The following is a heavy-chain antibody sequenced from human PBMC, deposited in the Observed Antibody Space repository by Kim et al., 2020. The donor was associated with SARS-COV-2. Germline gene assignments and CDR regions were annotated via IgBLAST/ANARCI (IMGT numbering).Heavy chain of an antibody. V-gene: IGHV4-39*01. Sequence: SETLSLTCTVSGGSISSSSYYWGWIRQPPGKGLEWIGSIYYSGSTYYNPSLKSRVTISVDTSKNQFSLKLSSVTAADTAVYYCARPLDITMIGDWYFDLWGRGTLVTVSS. D-gene: IGHD3-22*01. CDR2: IYYSGST. J-gene: IGHJ2*01. CDR3: ARPLDITMIGDWYFDL. CDR1: GGSISSSSYY.